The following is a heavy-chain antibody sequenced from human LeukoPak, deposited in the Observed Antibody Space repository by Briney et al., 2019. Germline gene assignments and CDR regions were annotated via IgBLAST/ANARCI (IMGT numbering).Heavy chain of an antibody. CDR3: ARGLRLAAASDAFDI. Sequence: PGGSLRLSCAASGFTFSSYSMNWVRQAPGKGLEWVSYISSSSSTICYADSVKGRFTISRDNAKNSLYLQMNSLRAEDTAVYYCARGLRLAAASDAFDIWGQGTMVTVSS. CDR1: GFTFSSYS. J-gene: IGHJ3*02. CDR2: ISSSSSTI. V-gene: IGHV3-48*04. D-gene: IGHD6-13*01.